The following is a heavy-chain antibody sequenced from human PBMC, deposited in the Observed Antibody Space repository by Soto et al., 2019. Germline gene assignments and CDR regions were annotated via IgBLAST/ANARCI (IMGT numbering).Heavy chain of an antibody. Sequence: SETLSLTCTVSGGSVSSGSYYWSWIRQPPGKGLEWIGYIYYSGSTNYNPSLKSRVTISVDTSKNQFSLKLSSVTAADTAVHYCARDARLFGGYGDYWGQGTLVTVSS. CDR1: GGSVSSGSYY. V-gene: IGHV4-61*01. CDR3: ARDARLFGGYGDY. CDR2: IYYSGST. D-gene: IGHD5-12*01. J-gene: IGHJ4*02.